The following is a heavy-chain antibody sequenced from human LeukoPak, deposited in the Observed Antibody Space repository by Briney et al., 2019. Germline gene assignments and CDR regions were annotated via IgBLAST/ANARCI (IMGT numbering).Heavy chain of an antibody. CDR3: ARDPAAMYWFDP. J-gene: IGHJ5*02. CDR1: GFTFSSYV. Sequence: PGGSLRLSCAASGFTFSSYVMRWVRQAPGKGLEWVSGISDSGGSTYYADSVKGRFTISGDNSKNTLYLQMNSLRAEDTAVYYCARDPAAMYWFDPWGQGTLVTVSS. D-gene: IGHD2-2*01. CDR2: ISDSGGST. V-gene: IGHV3-23*01.